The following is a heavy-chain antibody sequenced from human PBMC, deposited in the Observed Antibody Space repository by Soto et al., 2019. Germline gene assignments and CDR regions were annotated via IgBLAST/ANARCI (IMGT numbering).Heavy chain of an antibody. V-gene: IGHV4-31*03. J-gene: IGHJ3*02. Sequence: TLYVTGTVSGGSISRGGYYGSWIRQHPGKGLEWIGYIYYSGSTYYNPSLKSRVTISVDTSKNQFSLKLSSVTAADTAVYYCARGKSHVDAFDIWGQGTMVTVSS. CDR2: IYYSGST. CDR3: ARGKSHVDAFDI. CDR1: GGSISRGGYY.